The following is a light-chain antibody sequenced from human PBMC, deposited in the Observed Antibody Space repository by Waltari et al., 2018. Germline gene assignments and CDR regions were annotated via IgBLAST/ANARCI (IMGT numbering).Light chain of an antibody. J-gene: IGKJ4*01. CDR3: QHRSVWPLT. V-gene: IGKV3-11*01. Sequence: IVLTQSPATLSLFPGARATLSCRASQSVRSYLAWYQQKPGQAPRLLIYDASNRATGIPVRFSGSGSGTDYTLTISSLEPEDFAVYYCQHRSVWPLTFGGGTKVEIK. CDR1: QSVRSY. CDR2: DAS.